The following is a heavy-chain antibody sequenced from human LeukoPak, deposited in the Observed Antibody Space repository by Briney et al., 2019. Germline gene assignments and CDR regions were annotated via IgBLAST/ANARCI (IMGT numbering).Heavy chain of an antibody. CDR2: INDNGGQR. CDR1: GFAFNNYA. V-gene: IGHV3-23*01. J-gene: IGHJ4*02. D-gene: IGHD4-17*01. Sequence: PGGSLRLSCAASGFAFNNYAMTWVRQAPGKGLEWVSNINDNGGQRHYADSVKGRFTISRDNSRDTLHLQMNSLRAEDTAVYYCAKDNYDYGDYDGGDYWGQGTLVTVSS. CDR3: AKDNYDYGDYDGGDY.